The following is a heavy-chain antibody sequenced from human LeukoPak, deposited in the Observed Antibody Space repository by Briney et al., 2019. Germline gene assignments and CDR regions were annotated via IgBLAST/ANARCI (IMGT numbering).Heavy chain of an antibody. J-gene: IGHJ4*02. CDR2: INPNSGGT. V-gene: IGHV1-2*06. CDR3: ARCQFGGYEFDY. D-gene: IGHD5-12*01. CDR1: GCTFTGYY. Sequence: ASVKVSCKASGCTFTGYYMHWVRQAPGQGLEWMGRINPNSGGTNNAHKYQGRVTMTRDTSISTAYMELSRLRSDDTAVYYCARCQFGGYEFDYWGQGTLVTVSS.